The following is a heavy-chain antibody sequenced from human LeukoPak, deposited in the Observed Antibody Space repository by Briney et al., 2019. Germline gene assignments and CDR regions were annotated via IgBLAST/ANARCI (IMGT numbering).Heavy chain of an antibody. CDR1: GFTFSSYA. V-gene: IGHV3-30-3*01. Sequence: GGSLRLSCAASGFTFSSYAMHWVRQAPGKGLEWVAVISYDGSNKYYADSVKGRFTISRDNSKNTLYLQMNSLRAEDTAVYYCARGAGAVAGHYYYYGMDVWGQGTTVTVSS. J-gene: IGHJ6*02. D-gene: IGHD6-19*01. CDR3: ARGAGAVAGHYYYYGMDV. CDR2: ISYDGSNK.